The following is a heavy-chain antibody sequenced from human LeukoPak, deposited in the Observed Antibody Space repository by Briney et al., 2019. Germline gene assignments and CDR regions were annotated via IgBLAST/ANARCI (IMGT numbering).Heavy chain of an antibody. J-gene: IGHJ4*02. Sequence: SETLSLTCTVSGYSISSGYYWGWIRQPPGKGLEWIGSIYHSGSTNYNPSLKSRVTISVDTSKNQFSLKLSSVTAADTAVYYCARGRRSSILATATFFDYWGQGTLVTVSS. CDR1: GYSISSGYY. CDR2: IYHSGST. V-gene: IGHV4-38-2*02. D-gene: IGHD6-6*01. CDR3: ARGRRSSILATATFFDY.